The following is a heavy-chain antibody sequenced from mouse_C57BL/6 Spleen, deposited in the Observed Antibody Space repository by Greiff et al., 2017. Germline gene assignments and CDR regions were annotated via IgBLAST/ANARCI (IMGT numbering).Heavy chain of an antibody. J-gene: IGHJ4*01. D-gene: IGHD2-1*01. V-gene: IGHV1-80*01. CDR3: ARRDYYGNYFYYAMDY. CDR1: GYAFSSYW. Sequence: QVQLQQSGAELVKPGASVKISCQASGYAFSSYWMNWVKQRPGKGLEWIGQIHPGDGDTNYNGKFKGKATLTADKSSSTAYMQLSSLTAEDSAVYFCARRDYYGNYFYYAMDYWGQGTSVTVSS. CDR2: IHPGDGDT.